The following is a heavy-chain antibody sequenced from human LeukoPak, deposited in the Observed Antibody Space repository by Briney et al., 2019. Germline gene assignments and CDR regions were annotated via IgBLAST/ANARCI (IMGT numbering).Heavy chain of an antibody. CDR3: ARAATSHYFDY. V-gene: IGHV4-30-2*01. Sequence: SQTLSLTCTVPGGSISSSGYYWSWIRQPPGKGLEWIGYIYYSGSTYYNPSLESRVTISGDRSRNQFSLKMSSVTAADTAVYYCARAATSHYFDYWGPGTLVTVSS. CDR2: IYYSGST. CDR1: GGSISSSGYY. J-gene: IGHJ4*02.